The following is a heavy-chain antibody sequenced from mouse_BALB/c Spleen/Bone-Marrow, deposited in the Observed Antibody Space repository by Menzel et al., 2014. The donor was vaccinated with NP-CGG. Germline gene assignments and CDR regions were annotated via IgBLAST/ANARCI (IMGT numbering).Heavy chain of an antibody. CDR1: GFNIKDTY. V-gene: IGHV14-3*02. CDR3: AYGSSYDYFDY. CDR2: IDPANGNT. J-gene: IGHJ2*01. D-gene: IGHD1-1*01. Sequence: EVMLVESGAELVKPGASVKLSCTASGFNIKDTYMHWVKQRPEQGLEWIGRIDPANGNTKYDQKFQGKATITADTSSNTAYLQLSSLTSEDTAVYYCAYGSSYDYFDYWGQGTTLTVSS.